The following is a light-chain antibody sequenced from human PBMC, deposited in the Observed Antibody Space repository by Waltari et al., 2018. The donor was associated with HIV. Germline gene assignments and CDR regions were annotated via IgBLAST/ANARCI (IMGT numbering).Light chain of an antibody. CDR2: AAS. Sequence: DIRMTQSPSPVSASVGERVHITCRASESIGKYLNWYQQKPGKAPKLLIHAASTLEGGVPSRFSGSGSGTDFSLTISGLQREDIATYYCQQSYRIPRSFGQGTKLEIK. CDR3: QQSYRIPRS. CDR1: ESIGKY. V-gene: IGKV1-39*01. J-gene: IGKJ2*04.